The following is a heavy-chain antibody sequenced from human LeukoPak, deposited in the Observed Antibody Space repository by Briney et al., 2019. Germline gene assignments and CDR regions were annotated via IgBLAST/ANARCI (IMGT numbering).Heavy chain of an antibody. CDR2: IKSKTDGGTT. V-gene: IGHV3-15*01. CDR1: GFTFSSYS. Sequence: GGSLRLSCAASGFTFSSYSMNWVRQAPGKGLEWVGRIKSKTDGGTTDYAAPVKGRFTISRDDSKNTLYLQMNSLRAEDTAVYYCARDQYSYGATMDVWGKGTTVTVSS. D-gene: IGHD5-18*01. J-gene: IGHJ6*03. CDR3: ARDQYSYGATMDV.